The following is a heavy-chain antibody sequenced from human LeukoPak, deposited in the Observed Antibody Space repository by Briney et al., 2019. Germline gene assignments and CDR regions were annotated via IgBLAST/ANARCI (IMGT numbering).Heavy chain of an antibody. CDR3: ARCRITGTTYDYYYMDV. CDR1: GGTFSSYA. D-gene: IGHD1-7*01. V-gene: IGHV1-69*05. J-gene: IGHJ6*03. CDR2: IIPIFGTA. Sequence: GASVKVSCKASGGTFSSYAISWVRQAPGQGLEWMGGIIPIFGTANYAQKFQGRVTITTSESTSTAYLELSSLTSEDTAVYYCARCRITGTTYDYYYMDVWGKGTTVTVPS.